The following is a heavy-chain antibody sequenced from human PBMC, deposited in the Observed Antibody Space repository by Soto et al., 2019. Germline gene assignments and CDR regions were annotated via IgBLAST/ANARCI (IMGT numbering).Heavy chain of an antibody. V-gene: IGHV4-30-4*01. CDR2: IYNRGST. CDR1: GGSISSGGYY. Sequence: SGTLSLTCTVSGGSISSGGYYWGWVRQPPGEGLEWIGYIYNRGSTYYDSSLKRRVTISVDTSKNEFSLKLSSVTAADTAMYYCARLIYYDILTGYYKRYWFDPWGQGTLVTVSS. D-gene: IGHD3-9*01. CDR3: ARLIYYDILTGYYKRYWFDP. J-gene: IGHJ5*02.